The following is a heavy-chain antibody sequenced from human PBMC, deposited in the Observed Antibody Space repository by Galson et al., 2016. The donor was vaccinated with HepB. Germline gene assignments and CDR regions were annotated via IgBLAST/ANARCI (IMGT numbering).Heavy chain of an antibody. D-gene: IGHD5-18*01. Sequence: SLRLSCAASGFTFSIYGMHWVRQAPGKGLEWVAVTSYDGGNTYYADSVRGRFTISRDNSKNTLYLQMNSLRTEDTAVYYCAKVYALYSYGYDYYHAMDVWGQGTTVTVSS. CDR3: AKVYALYSYGYDYYHAMDV. CDR1: GFTFSIYG. J-gene: IGHJ6*02. V-gene: IGHV3-30*18. CDR2: TSYDGGNT.